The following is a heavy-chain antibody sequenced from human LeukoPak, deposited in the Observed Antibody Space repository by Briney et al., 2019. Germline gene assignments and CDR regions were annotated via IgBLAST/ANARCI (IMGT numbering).Heavy chain of an antibody. Sequence: GGSLRLSCAASGFTFSSYAMHWVRQAPGKGLEWVAVISYDGSNKYYADSVKGRFTISRDNSKNTLHLQMNSLRAEDTAVYYCARDTLDDAVTTLDYWGQGTLVTVSS. V-gene: IGHV3-30*04. CDR1: GFTFSSYA. CDR3: ARDTLDDAVTTLDY. J-gene: IGHJ4*02. CDR2: ISYDGSNK. D-gene: IGHD4-17*01.